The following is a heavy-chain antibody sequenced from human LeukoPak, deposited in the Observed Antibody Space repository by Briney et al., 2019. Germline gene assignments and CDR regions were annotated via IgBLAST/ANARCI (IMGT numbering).Heavy chain of an antibody. Sequence: KPSETLSLTCSVSGGSISGSSYYWGWIRQPPGKGLEWIGSIYYSGSPYSGSTYYNPSLKSRVTISVDTSKNEFSLKLSSVTAAGTAVYYCARRPEHRSFVWGKGTTVTVSS. D-gene: IGHD1/OR15-1a*01. CDR3: ARRPEHRSFV. V-gene: IGHV4-39*01. CDR1: GGSISGSSYY. CDR2: IYYSGSPYSGST. J-gene: IGHJ6*04.